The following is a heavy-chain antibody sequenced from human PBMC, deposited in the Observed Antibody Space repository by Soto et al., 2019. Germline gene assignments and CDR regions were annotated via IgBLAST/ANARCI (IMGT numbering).Heavy chain of an antibody. CDR3: ARDDVVVAATFRASYYGMDV. V-gene: IGHV3-30-3*01. CDR2: ISYDGSNK. D-gene: IGHD2-15*01. Sequence: QVQLVESGGGVVQPGRSLRLSCAASGFTFSSYAMHWVRQAPGKGLEWVAVISYDGSNKYYADSVKGRFTISRDNSKNTLHLQMKSLRAEDTAVYYCARDDVVVAATFRASYYGMDVWGKGTTVTVSS. CDR1: GFTFSSYA. J-gene: IGHJ6*04.